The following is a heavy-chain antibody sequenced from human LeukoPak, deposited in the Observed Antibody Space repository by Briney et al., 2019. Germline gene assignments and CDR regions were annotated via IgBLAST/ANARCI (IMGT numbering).Heavy chain of an antibody. CDR1: GYTFRSYE. V-gene: IGHV1-8*01. Sequence: ASVKVSCKASGYTFRSYEINWVRQAPGQGLEWVGWIHPNSGKTGYAPKFQGRVTMTRDTSTETAFMELSSLKFDDTAIFYCARGHYGGNRYFDIWGQGTLVTASS. CDR2: IHPNSGKT. J-gene: IGHJ4*02. D-gene: IGHD4-23*01. CDR3: ARGHYGGNRYFDI.